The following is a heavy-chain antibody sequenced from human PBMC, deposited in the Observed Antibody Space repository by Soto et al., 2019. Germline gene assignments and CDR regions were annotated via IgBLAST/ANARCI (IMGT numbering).Heavy chain of an antibody. CDR1: GGTFSSYA. Sequence: SVKVSCKASGGTFSSYAISWVRQAPGQGLEWVGGIIPIFGTANYAQKFQGRVTITADESTSTAYMELSSLRSEDTAVYYCARSQESDSLYSDFWSGYWDGGMDLWGQGTTVTVSS. CDR3: ARSQESDSLYSDFWSGYWDGGMDL. CDR2: IIPIFGTA. V-gene: IGHV1-69*13. J-gene: IGHJ6*02. D-gene: IGHD3-3*01.